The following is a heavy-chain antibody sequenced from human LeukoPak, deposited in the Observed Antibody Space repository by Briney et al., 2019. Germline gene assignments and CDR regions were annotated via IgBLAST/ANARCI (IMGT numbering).Heavy chain of an antibody. Sequence: GGSLRLSCAASGFTFTNYVLNWVRQAPGKGLEWVSSISNNGDTTHYVDSVKGRFAISRDNSKNTLFLQMNSLRAEDTAVYHCVKVSNSDWNMFFDYWGQGTLVTVSS. J-gene: IGHJ4*02. CDR3: VKVSNSDWNMFFDY. CDR1: GFTFTNYV. V-gene: IGHV3-23*01. D-gene: IGHD1/OR15-1a*01. CDR2: ISNNGDTT.